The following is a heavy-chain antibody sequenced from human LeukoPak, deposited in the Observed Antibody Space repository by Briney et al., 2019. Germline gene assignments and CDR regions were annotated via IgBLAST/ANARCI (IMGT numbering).Heavy chain of an antibody. CDR3: APSHNSPYYFDC. CDR2: INPNSGGT. V-gene: IGHV1-2*02. D-gene: IGHD4-23*01. CDR1: GYTFTGYY. J-gene: IGHJ4*02. Sequence: SVKVSCKASGYTFTGYYMHWVRQARGQRLEWMGWINPNSGGTNYAQKFQGRVTMTRDTSISTVYMELSRLRSDDTAVYYCAPSHNSPYYFDCWGQGTLVTVS.